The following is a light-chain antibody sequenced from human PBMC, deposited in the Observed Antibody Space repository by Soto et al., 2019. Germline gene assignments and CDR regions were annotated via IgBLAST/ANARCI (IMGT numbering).Light chain of an antibody. J-gene: IGLJ2*01. CDR3: QVWSSNIDHLP. CDR1: NVGSEN. Sequence: SYELTQPPSVSVAPGQTARITCGGHNVGSENVHWYQQKPGQAPLLVVYDDSDRPLEIPERNSGSKSGNTATLTISGVEAGDEADYYCQVWSSNIDHLPFGGGTKLTVL. CDR2: DDS. V-gene: IGLV3-21*02.